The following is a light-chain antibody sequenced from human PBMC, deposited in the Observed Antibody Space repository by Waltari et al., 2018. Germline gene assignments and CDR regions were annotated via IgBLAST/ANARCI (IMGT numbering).Light chain of an antibody. J-gene: IGLJ3*02. V-gene: IGLV1-44*01. CDR3: VTWDDGLDAWV. CDR2: SSS. CDR1: NSNIGISS. Sequence: QSVLTQSPSASGTPGQRVTISCSGGNSNIGISSVTWYQQLPGMAPKLLIHSSSQRPSGVPDRFSGSKSGTSASLAISGLQSEDEADYYCVTWDDGLDAWVFGGGTKLTVL.